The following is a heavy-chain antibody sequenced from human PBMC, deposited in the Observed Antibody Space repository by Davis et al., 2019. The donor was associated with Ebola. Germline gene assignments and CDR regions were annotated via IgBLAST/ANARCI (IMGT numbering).Heavy chain of an antibody. J-gene: IGHJ5*02. Sequence: GESLKISCKASGYSFTSYWIGWVRQMPGKGLEWMGIIYPGDSDARYRPSFQGQVTISADKSINTAYLQWSSLKASDTAMYYCARHGSYSSSWDPWGQGTLVTVSS. D-gene: IGHD6-13*01. V-gene: IGHV5-51*01. CDR3: ARHGSYSSSWDP. CDR1: GYSFTSYW. CDR2: IYPGDSDA.